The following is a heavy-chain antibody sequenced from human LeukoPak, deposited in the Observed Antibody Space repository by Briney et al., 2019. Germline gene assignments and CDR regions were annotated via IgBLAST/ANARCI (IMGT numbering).Heavy chain of an antibody. Sequence: PGGSLRLSCAASVFIFSHYGFHWVRQAPGKGLEWVAVIWSDGSNKFYGDSVKGRFAISRDDSQKTVFLHMNSLRVEDTAIYFCARDAQRGFDYSNSLRYWGQGILVTVSS. J-gene: IGHJ4*02. V-gene: IGHV3-33*01. CDR3: ARDAQRGFDYSNSLRY. CDR1: VFIFSHYG. D-gene: IGHD4-11*01. CDR2: IWSDGSNK.